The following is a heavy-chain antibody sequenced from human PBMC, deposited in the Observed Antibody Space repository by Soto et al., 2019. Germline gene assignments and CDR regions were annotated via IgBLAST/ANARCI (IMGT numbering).Heavy chain of an antibody. CDR1: GGTFSSYA. J-gene: IGHJ6*02. Sequence: SVKVSCKASGGTFSSYAISWVRQAPGQGLEWMGGIIPIFGTANYAQKFQGRVTITADESTSTAYMELSSLRSEDTAVYYCARDLAGAVAGTSYYYGMDVWGQGTTVTVS. CDR3: ARDLAGAVAGTSYYYGMDV. D-gene: IGHD6-19*01. CDR2: IIPIFGTA. V-gene: IGHV1-69*13.